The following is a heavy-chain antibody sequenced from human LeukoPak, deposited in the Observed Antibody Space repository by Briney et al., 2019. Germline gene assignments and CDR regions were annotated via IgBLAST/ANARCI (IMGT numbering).Heavy chain of an antibody. CDR1: GFTFSSYS. D-gene: IGHD3-22*01. V-gene: IGHV3-21*01. CDR3: ARERGDSSGYYSY. CDR2: ISSSSSYK. J-gene: IGHJ4*02. Sequence: GGSLRLSCAASGFTFSSYSMNWVRQAPGKGLEWVSSISSSSSYKYYADSVKGRFTISRDNAKNSLYLQMNSLRAEDTAVYYCARERGDSSGYYSYWGQGTLVTVSS.